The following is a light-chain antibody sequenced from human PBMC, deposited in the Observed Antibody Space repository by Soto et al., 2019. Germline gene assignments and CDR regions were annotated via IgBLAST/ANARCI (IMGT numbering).Light chain of an antibody. J-gene: IGKJ2*01. CDR1: QSISSY. CDR3: QQSYSTPYT. Sequence: DIQMNQSPSSLSASVGDRVTITCRASQSISSYLNWYQQKPGQAPKLLIYAASSLQSGVPSRFSGSGSGTDFTLTISSLQTEDFATYYCQQSYSTPYTFGQGTKLEIK. CDR2: AAS. V-gene: IGKV1-39*01.